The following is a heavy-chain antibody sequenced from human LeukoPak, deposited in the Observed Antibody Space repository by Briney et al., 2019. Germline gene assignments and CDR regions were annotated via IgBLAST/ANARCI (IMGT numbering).Heavy chain of an antibody. D-gene: IGHD6-13*01. CDR2: IKSKTDGGTT. Sequence: GGSLRLSCAASGFTFSNAWMSWVRQAPGKGLEWVGRIKSKTDGGTTDYAAPVKGRFTISRDDSKNTLYLRMNSLKTEDTAVYYCTTELRGIAAAGYYYYGMDVWGKGTTVTVSS. J-gene: IGHJ6*04. CDR1: GFTFSNAW. CDR3: TTELRGIAAAGYYYYGMDV. V-gene: IGHV3-15*01.